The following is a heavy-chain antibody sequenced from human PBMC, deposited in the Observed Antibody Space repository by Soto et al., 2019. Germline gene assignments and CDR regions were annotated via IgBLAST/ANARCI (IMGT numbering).Heavy chain of an antibody. J-gene: IGHJ1*01. CDR1: GYIFTAYS. V-gene: IGHV1-46*01. CDR3: AREENCSDGICYSEYFQR. D-gene: IGHD2-15*01. CDR2: VNPSGGST. Sequence: QVQLVQSGAEVKKPGASVKVSCKASGYIFTAYSMHWVRQAPGQGLERMGVVNPSGGSTNYAQKFKGRITMTRNTSTSTVYMDLSSLTYEDTAVYYCAREENCSDGICYSEYFQRWGQGTLVTVSS.